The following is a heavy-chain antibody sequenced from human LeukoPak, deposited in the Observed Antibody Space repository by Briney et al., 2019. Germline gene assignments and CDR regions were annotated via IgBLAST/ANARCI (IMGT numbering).Heavy chain of an antibody. CDR3: AKHSYGVGDTGY. J-gene: IGHJ4*02. CDR2: ISCSGSST. CDR1: GFTFSSYA. D-gene: IGHD1-26*01. Sequence: GGSLRLSCAASGFTFSSYAMSWVRQAPGKGLEWVAAISCSGSSTYYADSVKGRFTISRDNSKNTLYMQTYSLRGEDTAVYYCAKHSYGVGDTGYWGQGTMVTVSS. V-gene: IGHV3-23*01.